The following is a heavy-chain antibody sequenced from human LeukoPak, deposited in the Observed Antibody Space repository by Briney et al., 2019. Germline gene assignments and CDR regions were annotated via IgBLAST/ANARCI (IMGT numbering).Heavy chain of an antibody. CDR2: INPSGGST. J-gene: IGHJ4*02. D-gene: IGHD3-10*01. CDR1: GYTFTSYY. Sequence: GASVKVSCKASGYTFTSYYMHWVRQAPGQGLEWMGIINPSGGSTSYAQKFQGRVTMTRDTSTSTVYMELSSLRSDDTAVYYCARAYRRITMVRGVMWSYWGQGTLVTVSS. V-gene: IGHV1-46*01. CDR3: ARAYRRITMVRGVMWSY.